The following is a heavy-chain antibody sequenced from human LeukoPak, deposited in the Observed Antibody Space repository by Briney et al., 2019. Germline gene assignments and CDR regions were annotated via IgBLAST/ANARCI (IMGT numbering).Heavy chain of an antibody. CDR1: GFSFDEYT. V-gene: IGHV3-43*01. D-gene: IGHD3-22*01. CDR3: AKDLDSSGYRFYFRH. Sequence: GGSLRLSCAASGFSFDEYTLHCVRQSPGKGLEWVSLISWDGGSRDYADSVKGLFTISRDNRKNSLYLQMNRLRTEDAALYYCAKDLDSSGYRFYFRHWGQGTLVTVSS. CDR2: ISWDGGSR. J-gene: IGHJ1*01.